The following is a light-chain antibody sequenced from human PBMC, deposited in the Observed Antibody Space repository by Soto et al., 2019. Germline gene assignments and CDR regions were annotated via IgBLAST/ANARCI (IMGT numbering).Light chain of an antibody. V-gene: IGLV2-14*01. CDR3: SSFTRNSAPL. Sequence: QSALTQPASVSGSPGQSITISCTGSSSDVGGDNFVSWYQQHPGRAPSIMIYQVSKRPSGISNRFSGSKSGNTASLTISGLQAEAEAVYYCSSFTRNSAPLFGGGTQLTVL. CDR2: QVS. CDR1: SSDVGGDNF. J-gene: IGLJ3*02.